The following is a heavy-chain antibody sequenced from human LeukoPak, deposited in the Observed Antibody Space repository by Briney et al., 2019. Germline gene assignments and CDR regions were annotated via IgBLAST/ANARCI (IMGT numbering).Heavy chain of an antibody. CDR1: GYTFTNYG. CDR2: ISVFYGHT. CDR3: VREVSAADAGYMDV. V-gene: IGHV1-18*01. D-gene: IGHD6-13*01. J-gene: IGHJ6*03. Sequence: SVKVSCKASGYTFTNYGISWVRQAPGQGLEWMGWISVFYGHTNYSENLQGRVTMTTDTSTSTAYMEVRGLRSDDTAVYYCVREVSAADAGYMDVWGTGTTVIVSS.